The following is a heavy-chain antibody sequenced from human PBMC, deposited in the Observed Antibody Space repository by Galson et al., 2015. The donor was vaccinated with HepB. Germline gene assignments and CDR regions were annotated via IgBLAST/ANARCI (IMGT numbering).Heavy chain of an antibody. J-gene: IGHJ4*02. D-gene: IGHD6-13*01. CDR2: INWNGGST. CDR3: ARAQSSSWYLSPNDY. V-gene: IGHV3-20*04. CDR1: GFTFDNYA. Sequence: SLRLSCAASGFTFDNYAMNWVRQTPGKGLEWVSGINWNGGSTGYADSVKGRFTISRDNAEISLYLQMNSLRAEDTAFYYCARAQSSSWYLSPNDYWGQGTLVTVSS.